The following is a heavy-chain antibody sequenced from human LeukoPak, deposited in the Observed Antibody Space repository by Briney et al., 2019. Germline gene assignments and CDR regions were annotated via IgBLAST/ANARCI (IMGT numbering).Heavy chain of an antibody. CDR2: ISDSDSGT. V-gene: IGHV3-23*01. Sequence: GGSLRLSCAASGFTFSSYAMSWVRQAPGKGLEWVSAISDSDSGTYYADSVKGRFTISRDNSKNTLYLQMNSLRAEDTALYYCAKGYGYSSSWTSNYYFYGLDVWGQGTTVTVSS. CDR3: AKGYGYSSSWTSNYYFYGLDV. J-gene: IGHJ6*02. CDR1: GFTFSSYA. D-gene: IGHD6-13*01.